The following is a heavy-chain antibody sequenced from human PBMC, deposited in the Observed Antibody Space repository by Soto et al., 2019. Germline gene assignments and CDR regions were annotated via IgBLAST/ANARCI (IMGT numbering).Heavy chain of an antibody. D-gene: IGHD5-18*01. CDR2: INWNGDST. J-gene: IGHJ4*02. V-gene: IGHV3-20*04. CDR1: GFTFDDYA. CDR3: ARMGSGYRSGRLDF. Sequence: GGSLRLSCAASGFTFDDYAMSWVRQAPGKGLEWVSDINWNGDSTAYADSVKGRFTISRDNAKNSLYLQMNTLTAEDTAFYYCARMGSGYRSGRLDFWGQGTLVTVSS.